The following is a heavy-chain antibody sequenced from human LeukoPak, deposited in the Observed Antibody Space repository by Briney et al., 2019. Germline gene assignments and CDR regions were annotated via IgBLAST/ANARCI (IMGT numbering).Heavy chain of an antibody. J-gene: IGHJ6*03. D-gene: IGHD2-2*01. CDR3: ASPHHCSSTSCQYYYYYMDV. V-gene: IGHV1-69*13. CDR2: IILIFGTA. Sequence: SVKVSCKASGGTLSSYAISWVRQAPGQGLEWMGGIILIFGTANYAQKFQGRVTITADESTSTAYMELSSLRSEDTAVYYCASPHHCSSTSCQYYYYYMDVWGKGTTVTVSS. CDR1: GGTLSSYA.